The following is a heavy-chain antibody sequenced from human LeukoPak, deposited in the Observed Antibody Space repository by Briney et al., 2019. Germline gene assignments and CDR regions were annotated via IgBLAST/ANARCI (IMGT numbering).Heavy chain of an antibody. CDR1: GYTFTGYY. CDR2: INPNSGGT. CDR3: AREDCTNGVCYHRY. Sequence: ASVRVSCKASGYTFTGYYMHWVRQAPGQGLEWMGRINPNSGGTNYAQKFQGRVTMTRDTSISTAYMELSRLRSDDTAVYYCAREDCTNGVCYHRYWGQGTLVTVSS. V-gene: IGHV1-2*06. J-gene: IGHJ4*02. D-gene: IGHD2-8*01.